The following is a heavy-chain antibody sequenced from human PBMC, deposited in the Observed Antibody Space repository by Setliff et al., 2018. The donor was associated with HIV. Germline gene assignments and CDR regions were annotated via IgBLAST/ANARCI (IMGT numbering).Heavy chain of an antibody. J-gene: IGHJ4*02. V-gene: IGHV1-69*13. CDR1: GGTFSGYV. CDR3: ARDSHCSGPSCYSGGQFFDY. Sequence: SVKVSCKAPGGTFSGYVFSWVRQAPGQGFEWMGGSIPVFGTVNYAQKFLGRATITADESTNTSYMELTSLRSEDTAVYFCARDSHCSGPSCYSGGQFFDYWGQGTLVTVSS. D-gene: IGHD2-15*01. CDR2: SIPVFGTV.